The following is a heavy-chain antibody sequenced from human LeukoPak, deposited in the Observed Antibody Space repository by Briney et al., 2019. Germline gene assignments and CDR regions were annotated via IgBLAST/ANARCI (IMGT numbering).Heavy chain of an antibody. D-gene: IGHD6-19*01. CDR3: ARGFSSGWSHTYDY. J-gene: IGHJ4*02. CDR2: IYYTGST. Sequence: SETLSLTCTGSGDSISSHYWSWIRQPPGKGLEWIGYIYYTGSTNYNPSLRSRVTMSLDTPKNQFSLKLISVTAADTAVYYCARGFSSGWSHTYDYWGQGTLVTVSS. V-gene: IGHV4-59*08. CDR1: GDSISSHY.